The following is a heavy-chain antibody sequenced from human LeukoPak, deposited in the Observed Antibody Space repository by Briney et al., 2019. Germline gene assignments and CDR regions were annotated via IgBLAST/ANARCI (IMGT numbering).Heavy chain of an antibody. CDR3: ARGSGTTTRQFFHI. J-gene: IGHJ3*02. V-gene: IGHV4-4*07. Sequence: PSETLSLTCTVSGGSISSYFRSWVRQPAGKGLEWIGRVYTSGSTNCNLSLESRVTMLVDTSKNQFSLKLNSVTAADAAVYYSARGSGTTTRQFFHIWGQGTMVIVYS. CDR1: GGSISSYF. D-gene: IGHD1-7*01. CDR2: VYTSGST.